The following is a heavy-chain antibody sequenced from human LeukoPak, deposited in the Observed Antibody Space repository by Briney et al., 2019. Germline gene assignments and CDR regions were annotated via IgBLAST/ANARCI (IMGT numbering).Heavy chain of an antibody. V-gene: IGHV4-38-2*02. Sequence: SETLSLTCTVSGYSISSGYYWGWIRQPPGKGLEWIGSIYHSGSTYYNPSLKSRVTISVDRSKNQFSLKLSSVTAADTAVYYCARGDYGGLGYWGQGTLVTVSS. CDR3: ARGDYGGLGY. CDR1: GYSISSGYY. J-gene: IGHJ4*02. CDR2: IYHSGST. D-gene: IGHD4-23*01.